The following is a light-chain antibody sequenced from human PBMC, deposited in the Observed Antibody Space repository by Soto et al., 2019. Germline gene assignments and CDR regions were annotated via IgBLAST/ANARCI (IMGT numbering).Light chain of an antibody. CDR1: QGISSY. V-gene: IGKV1-8*01. CDR2: AAS. J-gene: IGKJ3*01. CDR3: QQYYSYPLT. Sequence: AIRMTQSPSSLSASTGDRVTITCRASQGISSYLAWYQQKPGKAPKLLIYAASTLQSGVPSRFSGSGSGTDFTLTISCLQSEDFATYYCQQYYSYPLTFGPGTKADIK.